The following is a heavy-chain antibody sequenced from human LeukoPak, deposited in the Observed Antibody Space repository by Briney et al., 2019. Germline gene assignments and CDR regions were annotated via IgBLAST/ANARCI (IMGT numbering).Heavy chain of an antibody. CDR3: ATCSGGRFYSKGFDY. V-gene: IGHV3-74*01. Sequence: GGSLRLSCAASGFSFSSYWMHCVRQAPGKGLVWVSCISTDGSETRYADSVKGRFTISRDNAKNTLYLQMNSLTAEDTAVYYCATCSGGRFYSKGFDYWGQGTLVTVSS. J-gene: IGHJ4*02. D-gene: IGHD2-15*01. CDR2: ISTDGSET. CDR1: GFSFSSYW.